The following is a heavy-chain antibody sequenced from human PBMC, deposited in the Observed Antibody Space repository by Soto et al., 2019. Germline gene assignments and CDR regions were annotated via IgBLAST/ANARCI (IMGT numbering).Heavy chain of an antibody. V-gene: IGHV3-11*06. Sequence: GGSLILSCAASGFTFSDYYMSWIRQAPGKGLEWVSYIVISSDYTNYADSVKGRFTISRDNAKNSLYLEMNSLRVEDTAVYYCARLRASSWYMGGYLDYWGLGTLVTVSS. CDR3: ARLRASSWYMGGYLDY. J-gene: IGHJ4*02. D-gene: IGHD6-13*01. CDR1: GFTFSDYY. CDR2: IVISSDYT.